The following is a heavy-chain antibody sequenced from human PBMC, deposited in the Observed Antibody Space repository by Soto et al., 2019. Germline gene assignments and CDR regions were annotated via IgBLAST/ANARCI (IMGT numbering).Heavy chain of an antibody. CDR2: INPSGGST. V-gene: IGHV1-46*01. CDR1: GYTFTSYY. CDR3: ARGGEQLWSYYYSGMDV. Sequence: QVQLVQSGAEVKKPGASVKVSCKASGYTFTSYYMHWVRQAPGQGLEWMGIINPSGGSTSYAQKFEGRVTMTRDTSTSTVYMELSSLRSEDTAVYYCARGGEQLWSYYYSGMDVWGQGTTVTVSS. J-gene: IGHJ6*02. D-gene: IGHD5-18*01.